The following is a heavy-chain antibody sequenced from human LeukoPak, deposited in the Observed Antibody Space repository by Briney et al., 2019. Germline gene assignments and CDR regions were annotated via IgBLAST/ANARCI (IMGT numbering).Heavy chain of an antibody. V-gene: IGHV1-18*01. CDR2: ISAYNGNT. CDR1: GYTFTSYG. D-gene: IGHD4-17*01. Sequence: ASVKVSCKASGYTFTSYGISWVRQAPGQGLEWMGWISAYNGNTNYAQKLQGRVTTTTDTSTSTAYMELRSLRSDDTAVYYCARAAVTTSDFDYWGQGTLVTVSS. J-gene: IGHJ4*02. CDR3: ARAAVTTSDFDY.